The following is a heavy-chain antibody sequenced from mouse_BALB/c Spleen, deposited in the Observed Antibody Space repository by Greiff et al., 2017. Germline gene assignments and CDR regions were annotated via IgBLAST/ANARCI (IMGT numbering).Heavy chain of an antibody. J-gene: IGHJ2*01. CDR3: AIYYGNFYYFDY. V-gene: IGHV1S29*02. CDR2: IYPYNGGT. CDR1: GYTFTDYN. Sequence: EVQLQQSGPELVKPGASVKISCKASGYTFTDYNMHWVKQSHGKSLEWIGYIYPYNGGTGYNQKFKSKATLTVDNSSSTAYMELRSLTSEDSAVYYCAIYYGNFYYFDYWGQGTTLTVSS. D-gene: IGHD2-1*01.